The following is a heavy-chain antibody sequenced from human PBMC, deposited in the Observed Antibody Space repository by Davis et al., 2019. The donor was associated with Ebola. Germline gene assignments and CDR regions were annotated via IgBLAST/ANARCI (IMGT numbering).Heavy chain of an antibody. Sequence: ASVKVSCKASGYTFTSYGISWVRQAPGQGLEWMGWISAYNGNTNYAQKFQGRVTITADESTSTAYMELSSLRSEDTAVYYCARLIGYSSNWFGPWGQGTLVTVSS. D-gene: IGHD6-13*01. CDR2: ISAYNGNT. CDR1: GYTFTSYG. J-gene: IGHJ5*02. CDR3: ARLIGYSSNWFGP. V-gene: IGHV1-18*01.